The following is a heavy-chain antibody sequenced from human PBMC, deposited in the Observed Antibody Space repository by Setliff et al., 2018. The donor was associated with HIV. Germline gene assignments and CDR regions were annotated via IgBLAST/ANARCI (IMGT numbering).Heavy chain of an antibody. J-gene: IGHJ6*02. CDR1: GHTFTSYD. D-gene: IGHD6-13*01. V-gene: IGHV1-8*01. Sequence: ASVKVSCKASGHTFTSYDINWVRQATGRGLEWMGWMNPNSGNTGYAQKFQGRVTMTRNTSISTAYMELSSLRSEDSAVYYCASSWTRVPYYGLDVWGQGTTVTVSS. CDR2: MNPNSGNT. CDR3: ASSWTRVPYYGLDV.